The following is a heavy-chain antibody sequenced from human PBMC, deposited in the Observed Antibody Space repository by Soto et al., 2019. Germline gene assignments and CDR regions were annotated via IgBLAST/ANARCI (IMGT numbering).Heavy chain of an antibody. CDR1: GGSISSYY. CDR3: ARENYDFWSGYSMDV. V-gene: IGHV4-4*07. Sequence: QVQLHESGPGLVKPSETLSLTCTVSGGSISSYYWSWIRQPAGKGLEWIGRIYTSGSTNYNPSLKSRVTMSVDTSKNQFSLKLSSVTAADTAVYYCARENYDFWSGYSMDVWGQGTTVTVSS. CDR2: IYTSGST. J-gene: IGHJ6*02. D-gene: IGHD3-3*01.